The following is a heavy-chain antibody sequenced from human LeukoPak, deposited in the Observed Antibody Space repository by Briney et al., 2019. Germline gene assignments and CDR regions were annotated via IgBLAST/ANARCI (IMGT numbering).Heavy chain of an antibody. D-gene: IGHD6-13*01. CDR3: ARQSRGAAAGMDV. CDR2: IYSGGST. J-gene: IGHJ6*02. V-gene: IGHV3-53*01. Sequence: GGSLRLSCAASGFTVSSNYMSWVRQAPGKGLEWVSVIYSGGSTYYADSVKGRFTISRDNSKNTLYLQMNSLRAEDTAVYYCARQSRGAAAGMDVWGQGTTVTVSS. CDR1: GFTVSSNY.